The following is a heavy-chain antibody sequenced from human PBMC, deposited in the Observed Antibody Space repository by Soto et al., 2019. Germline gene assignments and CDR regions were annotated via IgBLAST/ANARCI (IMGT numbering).Heavy chain of an antibody. CDR1: GGSISNSSYY. D-gene: IGHD3-9*01. V-gene: IGHV4-39*01. CDR2: IYYSGTT. Sequence: PSETLSLTCTVSGGSISNSSYYWGWIRQSPGKGLEWVGSIYYSGTTHYNPSLKSRLTIAVDTSRNQFSLRLSSVTAADTAVYYCARRGGYDILTGYHTTIQLWGYFDLWGQGTLVTVSS. CDR3: ARRGGYDILTGYHTTIQLWGYFDL. J-gene: IGHJ4*02.